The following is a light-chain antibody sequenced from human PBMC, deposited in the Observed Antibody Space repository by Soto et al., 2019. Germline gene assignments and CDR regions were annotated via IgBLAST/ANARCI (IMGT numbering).Light chain of an antibody. V-gene: IGLV3-9*01. J-gene: IGLJ3*02. Sequence: SYELTQPHSVSVTLGQTARIICGGNNIGKKSVHWYQQKPGQAPVLVIYRDANRPSGIPERFYGSNSGNTATLTISRAQAGDEADYYCQVWDVSTVVFGGGTQLTVL. CDR3: QVWDVSTVV. CDR2: RDA. CDR1: NIGKKS.